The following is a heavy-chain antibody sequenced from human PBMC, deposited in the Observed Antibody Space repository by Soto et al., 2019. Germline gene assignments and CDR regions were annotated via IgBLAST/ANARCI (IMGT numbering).Heavy chain of an antibody. CDR3: ARGAWGATGFVVWRPYYYYGMDV. CDR1: GYSISSGYY. J-gene: IGHJ6*02. D-gene: IGHD1-26*01. CDR2: IYHSGGT. V-gene: IGHV4-38-2*01. Sequence: NPSETLSLTCAVSGYSISSGYYWVWIRQPPGKGLEWIGSIYHSGGTYYNPSLKSRVTISVDTSKNQFSLKLSSVNAADTAVYYCARGAWGATGFVVWRPYYYYGMDVWGQGITVT.